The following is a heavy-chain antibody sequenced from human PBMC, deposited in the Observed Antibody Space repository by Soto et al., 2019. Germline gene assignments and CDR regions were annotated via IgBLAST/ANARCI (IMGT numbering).Heavy chain of an antibody. D-gene: IGHD6-13*01. J-gene: IGHJ6*02. CDR3: ARGLYSSSSYGSGNSYSCYGMDV. CDR2: IIAFSDIV. Sequence: QVQLVQSGAEVKKPGSSVKVSCKASGGTFGIYAITWVRQAPGQGLEWMGGIIAFSDIVNYTQKLQGRVTITADVSTNTAYMALSRLRSEDTAVYYCARGLYSSSSYGSGNSYSCYGMDVWGQGTTVTVSS. CDR1: GGTFGIYA. V-gene: IGHV1-69*12.